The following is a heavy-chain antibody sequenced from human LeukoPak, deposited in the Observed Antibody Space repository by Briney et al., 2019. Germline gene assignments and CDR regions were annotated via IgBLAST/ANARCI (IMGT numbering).Heavy chain of an antibody. CDR3: ARVRGIAAAGTGWFDP. CDR1: GGSFSGYY. D-gene: IGHD6-13*01. Sequence: SETLSLTCAVYGGSFSGYYWSWIRQPPGKGLEWIGEINHSGSTNYNPSLKRRVTISVDTSKTQFSLNLSSVTAADTAVYYCARVRGIAAAGTGWFDPWGQGTLVTVSS. J-gene: IGHJ5*02. V-gene: IGHV4-34*01. CDR2: INHSGST.